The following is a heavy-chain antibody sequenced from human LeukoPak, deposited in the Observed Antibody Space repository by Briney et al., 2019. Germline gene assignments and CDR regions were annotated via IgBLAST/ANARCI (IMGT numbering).Heavy chain of an antibody. Sequence: GASVKVSCKASGYTFTGYYMHWVRQAPGQGLGWMGWINPNSGGTNYAQKFQGRVTMTRDTSISTAYMELSRLRSDDTAVYYCARAAGYYDSSGYRRANWFDPWGQGTLVTVSS. D-gene: IGHD3-22*01. CDR3: ARAAGYYDSSGYRRANWFDP. CDR1: GYTFTGYY. J-gene: IGHJ5*02. V-gene: IGHV1-2*02. CDR2: INPNSGGT.